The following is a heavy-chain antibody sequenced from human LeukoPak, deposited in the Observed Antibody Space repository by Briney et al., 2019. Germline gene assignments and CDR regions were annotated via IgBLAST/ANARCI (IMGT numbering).Heavy chain of an antibody. D-gene: IGHD6-6*01. CDR2: IYYRGST. V-gene: IGHV4-59*01. CDR3: ARHSRSSADFDY. CDR1: NGSISGYY. J-gene: IGHJ4*02. Sequence: PSETLSPTCTVSNGSISGYYWSWIRQPPAKGLEWIGNIYYRGSTNYNPSLKSRVTISIDTSKNHFSLKLASVTAADTAVYYCARHSRSSADFDYWGQGTLVTVSS.